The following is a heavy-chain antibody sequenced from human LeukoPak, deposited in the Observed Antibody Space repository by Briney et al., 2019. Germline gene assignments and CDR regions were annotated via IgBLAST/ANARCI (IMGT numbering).Heavy chain of an antibody. CDR1: GFTFSTYV. D-gene: IGHD3-22*01. Sequence: GGSLRLSCAASGFTFSTYVVNWVRQAPGKGLEWVSAISGSGGNTYYADTVSGRFTISRDNSKNTLYLQMSSLRVEDTAVYYCAKGLGSSGYYSPDYWGQGTLVTVSS. CDR2: ISGSGGNT. CDR3: AKGLGSSGYYSPDY. J-gene: IGHJ4*02. V-gene: IGHV3-23*01.